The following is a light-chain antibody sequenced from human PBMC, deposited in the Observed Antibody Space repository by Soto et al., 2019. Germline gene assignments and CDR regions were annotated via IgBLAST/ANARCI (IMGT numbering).Light chain of an antibody. J-gene: IGLJ2*01. CDR3: QSFDTSLGASRV. Sequence: QSVLTQPPSVSGAPGQRVTISCTGSRSNIGAGYDVHWYQHLPGTAPKLLVHGNTIRPSGVPDRFSGSKSGTSASLAITGLQAEDEADYYCQSFDTSLGASRVFGAGTKVTVL. V-gene: IGLV1-40*01. CDR1: RSNIGAGYD. CDR2: GNT.